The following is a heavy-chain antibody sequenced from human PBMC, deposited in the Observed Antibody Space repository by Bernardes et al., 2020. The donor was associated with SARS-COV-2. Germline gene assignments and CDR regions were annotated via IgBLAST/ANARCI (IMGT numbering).Heavy chain of an antibody. CDR3: AKDFRCDSANCYPQGAMYV. V-gene: IGHV3-23*01. CDR2: IFGNSVST. J-gene: IGHJ6*02. D-gene: IGHD2-2*01. Sequence: ARSLSPSCEASGFAVSSYAMTWVRQAPGKALECVSVIFGNSVSTYYADSVKGRFTISRDNSKNTLYLQMNSLRAEDTAIYYCAKDFRCDSANCYPQGAMYVWGQGTTVTVSS. CDR1: GFAVSSYA.